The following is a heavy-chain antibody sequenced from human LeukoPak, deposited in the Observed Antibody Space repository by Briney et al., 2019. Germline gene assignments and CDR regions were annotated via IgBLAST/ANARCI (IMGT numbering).Heavy chain of an antibody. Sequence: QTLTLTCTLSGFSLSTSGMCVSWIRQPPGKALEWLARIDWDDDKYYSTSLKTRLTISKDTSKNQVVLTMTNMDPVDTATYYCARIGDYDILTGYYNFDYWGQGTLVTVSS. CDR1: GFSLSTSGMC. V-gene: IGHV2-70*11. CDR3: ARIGDYDILTGYYNFDY. J-gene: IGHJ4*02. D-gene: IGHD3-9*01. CDR2: IDWDDDK.